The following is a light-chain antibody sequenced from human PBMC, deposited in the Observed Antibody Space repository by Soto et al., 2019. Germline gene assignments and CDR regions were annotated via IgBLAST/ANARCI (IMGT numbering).Light chain of an antibody. CDR3: QHYNSYPIT. Sequence: DIQMTQSPSTLSASVGDRVTITCRASQSISSWLAWYQQKPGKAPKLLIYKASSLESGVPSRFSGSGSGTEFTLTISSLQPDDFATYYGQHYNSYPITFGQGTRLEIK. CDR2: KAS. CDR1: QSISSW. V-gene: IGKV1-5*03. J-gene: IGKJ5*01.